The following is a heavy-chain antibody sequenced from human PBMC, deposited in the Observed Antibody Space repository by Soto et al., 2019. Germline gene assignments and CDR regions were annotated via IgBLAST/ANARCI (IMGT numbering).Heavy chain of an antibody. D-gene: IGHD6-13*01. V-gene: IGHV3-49*03. Sequence: PGGSLRLSRTTSGFTFGDYAMSRFPPAPGKGLEWVGFIRSKAYGGTTEYAASVKGRFTISRDDSKSIAYLQMNSLKTEDTAVYYCTRDSSSWYPYYYYGMDVWGQGTTVTV. CDR2: IRSKAYGGTT. J-gene: IGHJ6*02. CDR1: GFTFGDYA. CDR3: TRDSSSWYPYYYYGMDV.